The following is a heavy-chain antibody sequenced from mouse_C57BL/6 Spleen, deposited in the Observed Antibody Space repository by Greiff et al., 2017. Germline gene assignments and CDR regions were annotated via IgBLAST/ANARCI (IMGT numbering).Heavy chain of an antibody. J-gene: IGHJ3*01. D-gene: IGHD2-4*01. CDR3: AREGDDYKFAY. Sequence: EVKLEESGPGLVKPSQSLSLTCSVTGYSITSGYYWNWIRQFPGNKLEWMGYISYDGSNNYNPSLKNRISITRDTSKNQFFLKLNSVTTEDTATYYCAREGDDYKFAYWGQGTLVTVSA. V-gene: IGHV3-6*01. CDR2: ISYDGSN. CDR1: GYSITSGYY.